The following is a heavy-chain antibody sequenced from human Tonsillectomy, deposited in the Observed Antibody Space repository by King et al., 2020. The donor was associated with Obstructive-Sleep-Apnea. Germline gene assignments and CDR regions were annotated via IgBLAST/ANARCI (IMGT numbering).Heavy chain of an antibody. V-gene: IGHV6-1*01. CDR1: GDSVSSNSAA. J-gene: IGHJ6*02. D-gene: IGHD6-6*01. CDR3: ARDRVSSSSTSSYYYYGMDV. Sequence: VQLQQSGPGLVKPSQTLSLTCAISGDSVSSNSAAWNWIRQPPSRGLEWLGRTYYRSKWYNDYAVSVKSRITINPDTSKNQFSLQLNSVTPEDTAVYYCARDRVSSSSTSSYYYYGMDVWGQGTTVTVSS. CDR2: TYYRSKWYN.